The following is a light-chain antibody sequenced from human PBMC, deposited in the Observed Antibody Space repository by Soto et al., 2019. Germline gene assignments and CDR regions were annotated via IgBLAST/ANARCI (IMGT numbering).Light chain of an antibody. CDR3: SSYAGSNNYV. Sequence: QSALTQPPSASGSPGQSVTISCTGTSSDVGGYKYVSWYQQYPGKAPKLMIYAVSERPSGVPDRFSGSKSGNTGSLTVSGLQAEDEADYYCSSYAGSNNYVFGTGTKLTVL. CDR2: AVS. V-gene: IGLV2-8*01. J-gene: IGLJ1*01. CDR1: SSDVGGYKY.